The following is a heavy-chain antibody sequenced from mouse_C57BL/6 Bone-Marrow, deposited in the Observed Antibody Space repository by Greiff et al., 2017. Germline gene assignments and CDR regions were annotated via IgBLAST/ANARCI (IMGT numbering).Heavy chain of an antibody. Sequence: DVKLVESGGGLVKPGGSLKLSCAASGFTFSSYAMSWVRQTPEKRLEWVATISDGGSYTYYPDNVKGRFTISRDNAKNNLYLQMSHLKSEDTAMYYCAREVSLLYYGSRWYFDVWGTGTTVTVSS. V-gene: IGHV5-4*01. CDR1: GFTFSSYA. CDR2: ISDGGSYT. D-gene: IGHD1-1*01. CDR3: AREVSLLYYGSRWYFDV. J-gene: IGHJ1*03.